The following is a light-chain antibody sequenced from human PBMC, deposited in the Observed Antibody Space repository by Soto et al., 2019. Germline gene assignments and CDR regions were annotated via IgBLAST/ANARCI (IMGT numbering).Light chain of an antibody. CDR3: SSYTRSSTLIYV. J-gene: IGLJ1*01. Sequence: QSALTQPASVSGSPGQSITISCTGTSSDVGGYNYVSWYQQHPGKAPKLMIYDVSNRPSGVSNRFSGSKSGNTASLTISGLQAEDEADSYCSSYTRSSTLIYVLGTGTKLTVI. V-gene: IGLV2-14*01. CDR2: DVS. CDR1: SSDVGGYNY.